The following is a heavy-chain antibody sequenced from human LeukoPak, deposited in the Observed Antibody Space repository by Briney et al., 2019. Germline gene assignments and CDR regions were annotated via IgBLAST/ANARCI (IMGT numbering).Heavy chain of an antibody. J-gene: IGHJ6*03. Sequence: GGSLRLSCAASAFTFTDYHMSWIRQAPGRGLEWVSYISGTSLTIFYADSVKGRFTVSRDNAKNSLYLQMNSLRAEDTAVYYCARMIADRPHYYYYMHVWGKGTTVTVSS. CDR3: ARMIADRPHYYYYMHV. V-gene: IGHV3-11*04. D-gene: IGHD6-6*01. CDR2: ISGTSLTI. CDR1: AFTFTDYH.